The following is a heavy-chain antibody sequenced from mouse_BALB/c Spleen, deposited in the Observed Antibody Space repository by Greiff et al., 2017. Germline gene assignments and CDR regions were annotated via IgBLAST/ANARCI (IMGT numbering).Heavy chain of an antibody. Sequence: QVHVKQPGAELVKPGASVKLSCKASGYTFTSYYMYWVKQRPGQGLEWIGGINPSNGGTNFNEKFKSKATLTVDKSSSTAYMQLSSLTSEDSAVYYCTSGADWGQGTLVTVSA. CDR2: INPSNGGT. J-gene: IGHJ3*01. CDR1: GYTFTSYY. V-gene: IGHV1S81*02. CDR3: TSGAD.